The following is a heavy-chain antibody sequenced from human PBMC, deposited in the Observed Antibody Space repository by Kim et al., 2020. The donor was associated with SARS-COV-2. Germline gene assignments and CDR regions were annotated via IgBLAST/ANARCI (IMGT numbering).Heavy chain of an antibody. Sequence: GGSLRLSCAASGFTFSSYAMSWVRQAPGKGLEWVSAISGSGGSTYYADSVKGRFTISRDNSKNTLYLQMNSLRAEDTAVYYCAKGPFSGDSSGYYSFLRTRPYDYWGQGTLVTVSS. CDR2: ISGSGGST. J-gene: IGHJ4*02. CDR1: GFTFSSYA. D-gene: IGHD3-22*01. V-gene: IGHV3-23*01. CDR3: AKGPFSGDSSGYYSFLRTRPYDY.